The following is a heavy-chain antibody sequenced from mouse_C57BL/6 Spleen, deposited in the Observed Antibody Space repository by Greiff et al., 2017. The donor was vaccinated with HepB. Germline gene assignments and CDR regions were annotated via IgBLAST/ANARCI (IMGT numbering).Heavy chain of an antibody. D-gene: IGHD1-1*01. CDR2: ISGGGGNT. Sequence: EVKVEESGGGLVKPGGSLKLSCAASGFTFSSYTMSWVRQTPEKRLEWVATISGGGGNTYYPDSVKGRFTISRDNAKNTLYLQMSSLRSEDTALYYCARQGDYYGSSYPWYFDVWGTGTTVTVSS. V-gene: IGHV5-9*01. CDR1: GFTFSSYT. J-gene: IGHJ1*03. CDR3: ARQGDYYGSSYPWYFDV.